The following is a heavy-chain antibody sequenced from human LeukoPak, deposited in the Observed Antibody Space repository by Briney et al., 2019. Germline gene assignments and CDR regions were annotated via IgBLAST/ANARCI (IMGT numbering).Heavy chain of an antibody. CDR1: GDSINNYY. D-gene: IGHD5-24*01. CDR2: TYYTGDT. CDR3: AGGGLATIRGIAY. Sequence: SETLSLTCTVSGDSINNYYWSWIRQSPGRGLEWIGYTYYTGDTNHNPSLKSRVTMSVDTSKNQLSLTISSVTAADTAVYYCAGGGLATIRGIAYWGQGTLVTVSS. V-gene: IGHV4-59*01. J-gene: IGHJ4*02.